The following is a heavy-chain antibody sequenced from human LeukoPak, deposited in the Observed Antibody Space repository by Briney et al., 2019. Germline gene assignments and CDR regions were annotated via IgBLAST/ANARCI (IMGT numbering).Heavy chain of an antibody. Sequence: ASVKVSCKASGYTFTTYYIHWVRQAPGQGLEWMGIINPSGDSTTYAQKFQGRVTITGDMSTSTVYMELSSLRSEDTAVYYCAREETAYYYDSDAYYAFDCWGQGTLITVSS. CDR2: INPSGDST. V-gene: IGHV1-46*01. J-gene: IGHJ4*02. D-gene: IGHD3-22*01. CDR3: AREETAYYYDSDAYYAFDC. CDR1: GYTFTTYY.